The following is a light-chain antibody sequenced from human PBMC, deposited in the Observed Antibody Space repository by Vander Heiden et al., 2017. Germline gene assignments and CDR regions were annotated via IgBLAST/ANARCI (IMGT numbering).Light chain of an antibody. CDR2: DAS. J-gene: IGKJ2*01. Sequence: EIVLTQSPATLSLSPGASATPSRSARQSDSSYLAWYQQKPGQGHTPLIYDASNSATGIPARSSGSGSGSDFTLTISSRELEDDAFAVCQQRRNWAASYTFGQGTKLEIK. CDR1: QSDSSY. V-gene: IGKV3-11*01. CDR3: QQRRNWAASYT.